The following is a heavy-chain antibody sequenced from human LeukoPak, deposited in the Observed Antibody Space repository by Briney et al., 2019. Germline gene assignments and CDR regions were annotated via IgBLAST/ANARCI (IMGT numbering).Heavy chain of an antibody. J-gene: IGHJ4*02. CDR1: GGTFSSYA. CDR2: IIPIFGTA. V-gene: IGHV1-69*06. Sequence: SVKVSCKASGGTFSSYAISWVRQAPGQGLEWMGGIIPIFGTANYAQKFQGRVTITADKSTSTAYMELSSLRSEDTAVYYCAKSDGSGSNDYWGQGTLVTVSS. D-gene: IGHD3-10*01. CDR3: AKSDGSGSNDY.